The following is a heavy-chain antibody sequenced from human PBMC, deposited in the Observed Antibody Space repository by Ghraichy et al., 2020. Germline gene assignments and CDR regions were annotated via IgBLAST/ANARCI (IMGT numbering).Heavy chain of an antibody. CDR1: GFTFDDYT. V-gene: IGHV3-43*01. CDR3: AKDTRGRWLQFSDSFDY. D-gene: IGHD5-24*01. Sequence: GESLNITCAASGFTFDDYTMHWVRQAPGKGLEWVSLISWDGGSTYYADSVKGRFTISRDNSKNSLYLQMNSLRTEDTALYYCAKDTRGRWLQFSDSFDYWGQGTLVTVSS. CDR2: ISWDGGST. J-gene: IGHJ4*02.